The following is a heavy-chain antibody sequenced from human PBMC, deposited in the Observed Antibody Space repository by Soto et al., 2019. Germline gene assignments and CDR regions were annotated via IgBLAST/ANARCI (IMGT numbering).Heavy chain of an antibody. V-gene: IGHV4-59*01. Sequence: QVQLQESGPGLVKPSETLSLTCTVSGSSITTYYWSWIRQPPGKGLEWIGYIYYSGSTNYNPSLKSRVTISVDTSKNQFSLKLTSVTAADTAVYYCARESNWGSPYYFHLWGRGTLVTVSS. D-gene: IGHD7-27*01. CDR1: GSSITTYY. CDR3: ARESNWGSPYYFHL. J-gene: IGHJ2*01. CDR2: IYYSGST.